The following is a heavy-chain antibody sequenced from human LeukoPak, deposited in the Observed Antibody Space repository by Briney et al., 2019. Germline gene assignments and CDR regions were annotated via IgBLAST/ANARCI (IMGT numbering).Heavy chain of an antibody. J-gene: IGHJ4*02. Sequence: SQTLSLTFAISGDSVSSNSATWTWIRQSPSRGLEWLGRTYYRSKWFNDYAVSVKSRITINPDTSKNQFSLHLNSVTPEDTAVYYCARQFSGRIDYWGQGTLVTVSS. CDR3: ARQFSGRIDY. CDR2: TYYRSKWFN. D-gene: IGHD6-19*01. CDR1: GDSVSSNSAT. V-gene: IGHV6-1*01.